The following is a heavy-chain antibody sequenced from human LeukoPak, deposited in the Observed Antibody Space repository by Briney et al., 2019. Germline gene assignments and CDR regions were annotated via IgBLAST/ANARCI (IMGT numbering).Heavy chain of an antibody. V-gene: IGHV4-34*01. J-gene: IGHJ6*03. Sequence: SETLSLTCAVYGGSFSGYYWSWIRQPPGKGLEWIGEINHSGSTNYNPSLKSRVTISVDTSKNQFSLKLSSVTAADTAVYYCARSRSDPKRLARFWSRYYMDVWGKGTTVTVSS. CDR3: ARSRSDPKRLARFWSRYYMDV. CDR1: GGSFSGYY. D-gene: IGHD3-3*01. CDR2: INHSGST.